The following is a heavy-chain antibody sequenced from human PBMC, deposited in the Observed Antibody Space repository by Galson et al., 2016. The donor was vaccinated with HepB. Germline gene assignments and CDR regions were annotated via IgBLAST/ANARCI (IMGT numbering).Heavy chain of an antibody. CDR1: DFAFSNFY. CDR3: ARLQYDGSVFHPFDC. D-gene: IGHD3-22*01. CDR2: SRDRAASYRT. V-gene: IGHV3-72*01. J-gene: IGHJ4*02. Sequence: SLRLSCAASDFAFSNFYMSWIRQAPGKGLEWIGRSRDRAASYRTEFAASVKGRFTIPRDDSKSSLYLQMNSLKTEDTAVYYCARLQYDGSVFHPFDCWGQGTLVTVSS.